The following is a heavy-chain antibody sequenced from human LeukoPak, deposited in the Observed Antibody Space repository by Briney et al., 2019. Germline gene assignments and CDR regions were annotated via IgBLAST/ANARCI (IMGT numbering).Heavy chain of an antibody. V-gene: IGHV5-51*01. Sequence: GESLKISCKGSGYSFTSYWIGWVRQMPGKGLEWMGIIYPGDSDTRYSPSFQGQVTISADKSISTAYLQWSSLKASDTAMYYCARQYYDSSGYYYGAFDIWGQGTMVTVSS. CDR3: ARQYYDSSGYYYGAFDI. CDR2: IYPGDSDT. J-gene: IGHJ3*02. D-gene: IGHD3-22*01. CDR1: GYSFTSYW.